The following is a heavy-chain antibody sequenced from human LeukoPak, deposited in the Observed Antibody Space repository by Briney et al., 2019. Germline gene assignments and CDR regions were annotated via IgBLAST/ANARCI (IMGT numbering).Heavy chain of an antibody. CDR1: EFTSSSSA. CDR3: ARGVGAGPYFDY. CDR2: ISYDGRHK. J-gene: IGHJ4*02. D-gene: IGHD1-26*01. V-gene: IGHV3-30*01. Sequence: PGGSLRLSCAASEFTSSSSAMHWVRQAPGKGLEWVALISYDGRHKYYADSLKGRFTISRDNSKNTLYLKMNSLRADDTAHYFCARGVGAGPYFDYWGQGTLVTVSS.